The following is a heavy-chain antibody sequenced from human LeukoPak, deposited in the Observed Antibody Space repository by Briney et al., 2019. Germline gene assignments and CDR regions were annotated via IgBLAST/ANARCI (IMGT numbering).Heavy chain of an antibody. D-gene: IGHD3-22*01. V-gene: IGHV3-23*01. CDR3: AKGILRHDSSGYYFFDY. CDR1: GFTFSSYA. J-gene: IGHJ4*02. CDR2: ISGSGGST. Sequence: GGSLRLSCAASGFTFSSYAMSWVRQAPGKGLEWVSAISGSGGSTYYADSVKGRFTISRDNSKNTLYLQMNSLRAEDTAVYYCAKGILRHDSSGYYFFDYWGQGTLVTVSS.